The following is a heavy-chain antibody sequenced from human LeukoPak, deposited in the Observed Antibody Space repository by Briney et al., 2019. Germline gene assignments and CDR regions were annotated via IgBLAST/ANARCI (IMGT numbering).Heavy chain of an antibody. V-gene: IGHV4-61*02. J-gene: IGHJ4*02. CDR3: ARLEVGATYYFDY. D-gene: IGHD1-26*01. CDR2: IYAIGTT. CDR1: GGSISSGSYY. Sequence: PSETLSLTCTVSGGSISSGSYYWSWIRQPAGRGLEWIGRIYAIGTTDYNPSLKSRVTISIDTSENQFSLRLTSVTAADTAVYYCARLEVGATYYFDYWGQGTLVTVSS.